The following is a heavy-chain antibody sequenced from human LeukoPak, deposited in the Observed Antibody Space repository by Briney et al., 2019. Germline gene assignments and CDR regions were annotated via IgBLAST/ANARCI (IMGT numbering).Heavy chain of an antibody. CDR2: IIPIFGTA. CDR3: AATTVGYYYYYMDV. Sequence: GSSVTVSCKASGGTFSSYAISWVRQAPGQGLEWMGGIIPIFGTANYAQKFQGRVTITADKSTSTAYMELSSLRSEDTAVYYCAATTVGYYYYYMDVWGKGTTVTVSS. D-gene: IGHD4-11*01. V-gene: IGHV1-69*06. CDR1: GGTFSSYA. J-gene: IGHJ6*03.